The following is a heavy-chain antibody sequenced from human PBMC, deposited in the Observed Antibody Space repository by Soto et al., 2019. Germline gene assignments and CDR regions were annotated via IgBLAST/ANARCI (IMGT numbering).Heavy chain of an antibody. D-gene: IGHD3-9*01. Sequence: SETLSLTCTVSGGSISSGGYYWSWIRQHPGKGLEWIGYIYYSGSTYYNPSLKSRVTISVDTSKNQFSLKLSSVTAADTAVYYCARERITISSNWFDPWGQGTLVTVSS. V-gene: IGHV4-31*03. J-gene: IGHJ5*02. CDR2: IYYSGST. CDR1: GGSISSGGYY. CDR3: ARERITISSNWFDP.